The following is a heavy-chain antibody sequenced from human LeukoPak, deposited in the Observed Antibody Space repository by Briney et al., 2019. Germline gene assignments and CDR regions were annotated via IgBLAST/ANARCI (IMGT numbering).Heavy chain of an antibody. J-gene: IGHJ5*02. CDR2: ISYDGSNK. D-gene: IGHD2-21*02. Sequence: GGSLRLSCAASGFTFSSYAMHWVRQAPGKGLEWVAVISYDGSNKYYADSVKGRFTISRDNSKNTLYLQMNSLRAEDTAVYYCARDQGVVVTWFDPWGQGTLATVSS. CDR1: GFTFSSYA. V-gene: IGHV3-30*04. CDR3: ARDQGVVVTWFDP.